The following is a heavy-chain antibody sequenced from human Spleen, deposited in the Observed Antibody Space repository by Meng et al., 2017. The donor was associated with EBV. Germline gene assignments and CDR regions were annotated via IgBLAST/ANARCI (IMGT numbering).Heavy chain of an antibody. CDR1: GFTFSSFG. J-gene: IGHJ4*02. V-gene: IGHV3-30*18. CDR3: AKPMQGDTVTTFDY. D-gene: IGHD4-17*01. CDR2: ISRDGVNK. Sequence: QVQLVESGXGVVQPGGSLRVSCAASGFTFSSFGMHWVRQAPGKGLEWVAVISRDGVNKFYSDSVKGRFTISRDNSQNTLYLQMNSLRAEDTAIYYCAKPMQGDTVTTFDYWGQGILVTVSS.